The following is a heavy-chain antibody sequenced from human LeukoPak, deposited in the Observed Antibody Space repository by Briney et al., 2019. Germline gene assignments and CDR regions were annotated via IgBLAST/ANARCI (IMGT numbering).Heavy chain of an antibody. CDR3: ARHGGTLDYFDY. V-gene: IGHV4-59*08. CDR1: GGSISTYY. CDR2: ISDGRVT. J-gene: IGHJ4*02. Sequence: SETLSLTCNVSGGSISTYYWSWIRQPPGKGLEWIGYISDGRVTSYNPSLKGRVTISVDSPKNRFSLRLTSLTAVDTALYYCARHGGTLDYFDYWGPGSLVTVSS. D-gene: IGHD1-26*01.